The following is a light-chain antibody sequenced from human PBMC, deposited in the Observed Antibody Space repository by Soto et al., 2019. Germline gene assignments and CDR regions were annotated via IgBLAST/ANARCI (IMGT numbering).Light chain of an antibody. V-gene: IGKV1-39*01. CDR1: RSVSNY. CDR2: AAS. J-gene: IGKJ1*01. Sequence: DIQMTQSPSSLSASVGDRVTITCRASRSVSNYLNWYQQKPGKAPKLLIYAASSLQSGVPSRFSGSGSGTEDFTLTIRSLQPEDFATYYCQQSHSIPLTFGQGTKVEIK. CDR3: QQSHSIPLT.